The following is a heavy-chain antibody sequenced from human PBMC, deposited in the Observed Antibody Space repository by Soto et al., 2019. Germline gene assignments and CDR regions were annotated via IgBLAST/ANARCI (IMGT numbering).Heavy chain of an antibody. CDR2: ISTFNGKT. Sequence: QVQLLQSGGDMKTPGASVKVSCTTFRYTFTSHGIAWVRQAPGQGLEWMGWISTFNGKTDYAKKFQGRVTMTADTLTSTVHTELRSLRSDDTAVYYCARLLTEGATFREDAFDLWGQGTKVTVSS. CDR1: RYTFTSHG. J-gene: IGHJ3*01. V-gene: IGHV1-18*01. CDR3: ARLLTEGATFREDAFDL. D-gene: IGHD1-26*01.